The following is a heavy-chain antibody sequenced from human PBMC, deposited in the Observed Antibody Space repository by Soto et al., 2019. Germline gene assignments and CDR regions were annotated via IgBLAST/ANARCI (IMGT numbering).Heavy chain of an antibody. D-gene: IGHD6-19*01. CDR1: GGSISSSSYY. CDR3: ARVVAGTPINYFDP. Sequence: PSETLSLTCTVSGGSISSSSYYWGWIRQPPGKGLEWIGNIYYSGSTYYNPSLKSRVTISVDTSRNQFSLKLTSVTAADTAVYYCARVVAGTPINYFDPWGQGTLVTVSS. V-gene: IGHV4-39*01. J-gene: IGHJ5*02. CDR2: IYYSGST.